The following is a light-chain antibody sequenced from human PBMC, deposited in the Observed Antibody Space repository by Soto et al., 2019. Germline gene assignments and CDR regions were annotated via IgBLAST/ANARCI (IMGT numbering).Light chain of an antibody. Sequence: EIVMTQSPATLSVSPGETTRLSCRASQSINSDVAWYQQKVGQAPRLLIYDASNRATGVPARFSGSGSGTDFTLTISSLQPEDFATYYCQQSYSTPITFGQGTRLEIK. CDR3: QQSYSTPIT. V-gene: IGKV3D-15*01. CDR2: DAS. CDR1: QSINSD. J-gene: IGKJ5*01.